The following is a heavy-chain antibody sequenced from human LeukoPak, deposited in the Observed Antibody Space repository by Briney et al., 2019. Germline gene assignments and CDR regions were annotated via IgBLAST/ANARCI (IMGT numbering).Heavy chain of an antibody. V-gene: IGHV3-30*02. J-gene: IGHJ4*02. CDR2: IRYDGSNK. D-gene: IGHD3-10*01. CDR1: GLTFSNAW. CDR3: ATDSAPDF. Sequence: GGSLRLSCAASGLTFSNAWMNWVRQAPGKGLEWVAFIRYDGSNKYYADSVKGRFTISRENSKNTLYLQMNSLRTEDTAVYYCATDSAPDFWGQGTLVTVSS.